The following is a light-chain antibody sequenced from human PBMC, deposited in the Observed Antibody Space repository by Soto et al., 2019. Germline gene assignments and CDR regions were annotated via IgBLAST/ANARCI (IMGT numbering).Light chain of an antibody. CDR3: YSFAGTNTFSYV. V-gene: IGLV1-40*01. Sequence: QSVLTQPPSVSGAPGQRVIISCTGSSSNIGAGYDVNWYQHLPGKAPKVILYEGTKRPSGVSPRFSGSQSGNTASLTISGLQAEDEAVYFCYSFAGTNTFSYVFGPGTKLTVL. CDR1: SSNIGAGYD. CDR2: EGT. J-gene: IGLJ1*01.